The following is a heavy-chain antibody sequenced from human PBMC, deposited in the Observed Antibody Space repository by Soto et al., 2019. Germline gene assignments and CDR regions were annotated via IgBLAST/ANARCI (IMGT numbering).Heavy chain of an antibody. D-gene: IGHD3-16*02. CDR3: ARDVNMITFGGVIADDAFDI. CDR1: GFTFSSYG. Sequence: GGSLRLSCAASGFTFSSYGMHWVRQAPGKGLEWVAVIWYDGSNKYYADSVKGRFTISRDNSKNTLYLQMNSLRAEDTAVYYCARDVNMITFGGVIADDAFDIWGQGTMVTVSS. J-gene: IGHJ3*02. V-gene: IGHV3-33*01. CDR2: IWYDGSNK.